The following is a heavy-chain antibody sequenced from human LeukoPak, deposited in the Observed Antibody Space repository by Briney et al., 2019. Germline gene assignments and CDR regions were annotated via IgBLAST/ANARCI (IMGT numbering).Heavy chain of an antibody. V-gene: IGHV1-2*02. CDR2: INPNSGGT. CDR1: GYTFTGYY. CDR3: ARGTYYYDSSGQDAFDI. D-gene: IGHD3-22*01. Sequence: SVKVSCKASGYTFTGYYMHWVRQAPGQGLEWMGWINPNSGGTNYAQKFQGRVTMTRDTSISTAYMELSRLRSDDTAVYYCARGTYYYDSSGQDAFDIWGQGTMVTVSS. J-gene: IGHJ3*02.